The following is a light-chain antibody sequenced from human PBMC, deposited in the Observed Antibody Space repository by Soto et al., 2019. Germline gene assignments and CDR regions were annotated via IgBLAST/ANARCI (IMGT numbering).Light chain of an antibody. CDR1: QSISSW. Sequence: DIQMTQSPSSLSASVGDRFTITFRASQSISSWVAWFQQKPGRAPKLLIFGGFTLQSGVPARFSGSGSGTDFTLTISNLQPEDFATYDWQQLNAYPLTVGQGKRLGI. CDR3: QQLNAYPLT. J-gene: IGKJ5*01. V-gene: IGKV1-5*01. CDR2: GGF.